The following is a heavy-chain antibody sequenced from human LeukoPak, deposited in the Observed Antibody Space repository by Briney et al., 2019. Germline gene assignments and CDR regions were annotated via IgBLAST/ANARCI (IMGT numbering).Heavy chain of an antibody. J-gene: IGHJ4*02. CDR2: INSDGSST. V-gene: IGHV3-74*01. CDR1: GFTFSIYW. CDR3: ASLDY. Sequence: GGSLRLSCAASGFTFSIYWVHWVRQAPGKGLVWVSSINSDGSSTSYADSVKGRFTISRDNAKNTLYLQMNTLRAEDTAVYYCASLDYWGQGTPVAVSS.